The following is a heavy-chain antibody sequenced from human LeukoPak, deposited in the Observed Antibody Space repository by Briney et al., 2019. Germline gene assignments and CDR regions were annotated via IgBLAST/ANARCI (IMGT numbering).Heavy chain of an antibody. J-gene: IGHJ4*02. D-gene: IGHD3-9*01. CDR1: GGSISSSSYY. Sequence: SETLSLTCTVSGGSISSSSYYWGWIRQPPGKGLEWIGCINYSGSTYNNPSLKSRFNISVHTSKNQFSLKLSSVTAADTAVYYCARLEYYDILTGYWPDYWGQGTLVTVSS. V-gene: IGHV4-39*01. CDR3: ARLEYYDILTGYWPDY. CDR2: INYSGST.